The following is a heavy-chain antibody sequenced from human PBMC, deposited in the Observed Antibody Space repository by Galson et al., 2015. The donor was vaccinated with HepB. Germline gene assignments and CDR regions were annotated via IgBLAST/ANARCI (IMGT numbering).Heavy chain of an antibody. CDR3: ARGRGYSYGYLDY. D-gene: IGHD5-18*01. CDR1: GFSFSSYA. Sequence: SLRLSCAASGFSFSSYAMHWVRQAPGKGLEWVAVISYDGSNEYYADSVKGRFSISRDNSKNTLYLQMNSLRAEDTAVYYCARGRGYSYGYLDYWGQGTLVTVSS. J-gene: IGHJ4*02. CDR2: ISYDGSNE. V-gene: IGHV3-30*04.